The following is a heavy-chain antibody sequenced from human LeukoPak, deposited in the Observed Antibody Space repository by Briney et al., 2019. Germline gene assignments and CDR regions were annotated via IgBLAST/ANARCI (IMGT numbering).Heavy chain of an antibody. CDR1: GFTFTGHS. J-gene: IGHJ4*02. V-gene: IGHV3-30*04. D-gene: IGHD1-26*01. Sequence: GGSLRLSCVASGFTFTGHSMHWVRQAPGKGLEWVAVVADDEKTIFYADSLKGRFTVSRDNSKNTVSLQMNSLRDEDTADYYCAREKQSGGTPFDYWGQGSLVTVSS. CDR2: VADDEKTI. CDR3: AREKQSGGTPFDY.